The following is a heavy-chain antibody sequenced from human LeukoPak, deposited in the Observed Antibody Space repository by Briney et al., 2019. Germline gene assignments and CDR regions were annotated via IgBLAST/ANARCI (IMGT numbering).Heavy chain of an antibody. J-gene: IGHJ4*02. D-gene: IGHD3-10*01. CDR3: ANGHFGSGSYPILDY. CDR2: IRGGGGIT. CDR1: GFTFSNYA. V-gene: IGHV3-23*01. Sequence: GGSLRLSCAASGFTFSNYAMSWVRQAPGKGLEWVSAIRGGGGITYYADSVKGRFTISRDNSKNTLYLQMNSLRAEDTAVYYCANGHFGSGSYPILDYWGQGTLVTVSS.